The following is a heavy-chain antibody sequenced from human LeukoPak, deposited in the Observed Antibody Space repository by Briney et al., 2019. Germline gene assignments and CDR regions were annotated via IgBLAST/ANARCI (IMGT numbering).Heavy chain of an antibody. V-gene: IGHV3-7*05. CDR2: IDQSGGRN. CDR1: GFIFSDYY. D-gene: IGHD3-16*01. Sequence: GGSLRLSCAASGFIFSDYYMSWIRQAPGRGLEWVANIDQSGGRNNYVDSVKGRFTISRDNAKTSLFLEMSSLRADDTAVYFCARDVEGGTFDIWGQGTTVTVSS. J-gene: IGHJ3*02. CDR3: ARDVEGGTFDI.